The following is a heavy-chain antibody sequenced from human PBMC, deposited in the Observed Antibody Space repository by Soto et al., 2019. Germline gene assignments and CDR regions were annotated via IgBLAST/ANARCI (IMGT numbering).Heavy chain of an antibody. CDR2: ISSSSGYT. Sequence: VGSLRLSCAASGFTFSDYYMSWIRQAPGKGLEWVSYISSSSGYTNYADSVKGRFTISRDNAKNSLYLQMNSLRAEDTAVYYCAKEYGRLDYWGQGTLVTVSS. D-gene: IGHD4-17*01. V-gene: IGHV3-11*06. J-gene: IGHJ4*02. CDR3: AKEYGRLDY. CDR1: GFTFSDYY.